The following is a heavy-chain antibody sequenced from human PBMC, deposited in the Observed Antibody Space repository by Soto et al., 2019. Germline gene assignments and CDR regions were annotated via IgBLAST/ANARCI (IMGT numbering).Heavy chain of an antibody. CDR2: VSHDGINT. J-gene: IGHJ4*02. CDR3: AREKTVGGIRLDN. V-gene: IGHV3-30-3*01. Sequence: QVQLVESGGGVVQPGRSLRLSCAASGFTFTNYPIHWVRQAPGKGLEWVAVVSHDGINTYYADSVKGRFTISRDNSKNTLYLQQNSLRTEDTAVFYCAREKTVGGIRLDNWGQGTLVTVSS. CDR1: GFTFTNYP. D-gene: IGHD1-26*01.